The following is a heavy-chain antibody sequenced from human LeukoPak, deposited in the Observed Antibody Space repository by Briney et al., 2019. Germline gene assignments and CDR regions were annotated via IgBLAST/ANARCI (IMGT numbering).Heavy chain of an antibody. CDR2: ISSSGSTI. J-gene: IGHJ6*03. D-gene: IGHD2-2*02. V-gene: IGHV3-11*01. CDR1: GFTFSDCY. Sequence: PGGSLRLSCAASGFTFSDCYMSWIRQAPGKGLEWVSYISSSGSTIYYADSVKGRFTISRDNAKNSLYLQMNSLRAEDTAVYYCARLIPSSFYYYYMDVWSKGTTVTVSS. CDR3: ARLIPSSFYYYYMDV.